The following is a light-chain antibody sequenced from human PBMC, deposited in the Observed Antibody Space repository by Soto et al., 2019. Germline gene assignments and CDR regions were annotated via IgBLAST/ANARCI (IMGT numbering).Light chain of an antibody. Sequence: SYELTQPLSVSVALGQTARITCGGNNIGSKNVHWYQQKPGQAPVLVIYRDSNRPSGIPERFSGSNSGNTATLTISRAQAGDEADYYCQVWDSSVFGSGTQLTVL. CDR3: QVWDSSV. CDR1: NIGSKN. V-gene: IGLV3-9*01. CDR2: RDS. J-gene: IGLJ6*01.